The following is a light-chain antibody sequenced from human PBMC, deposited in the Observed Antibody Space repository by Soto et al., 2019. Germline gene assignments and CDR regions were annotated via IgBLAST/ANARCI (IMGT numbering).Light chain of an antibody. CDR2: DVS. V-gene: IGLV2-14*01. Sequence: QSVLTQPASVSGSPGQSITISCTGTSSDVGGYNYVSWYQQHPGKAPKLMIYDVSNRPSGVSNRFSGFKSGNTASLTISGFQAEDEADYYCSSYTSSSTLVVFGGGTKVTVL. CDR3: SSYTSSSTLVV. CDR1: SSDVGGYNY. J-gene: IGLJ2*01.